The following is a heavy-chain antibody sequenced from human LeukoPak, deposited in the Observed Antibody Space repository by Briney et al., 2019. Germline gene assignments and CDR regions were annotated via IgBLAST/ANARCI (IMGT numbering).Heavy chain of an antibody. CDR3: ARGYGSGSYYTY. CDR2: INPSGST. V-gene: IGHV4-34*01. D-gene: IGHD3-10*01. CDR1: GGSSSGNY. J-gene: IGHJ4*02. Sequence: PSETLSLTCAVYGGSSSGNYWSWIRQPPGKGLEWIGEINPSGSTNYNPSLKSRVTISIDTPKNQFSLKLSSVTAADTAVYYCARGYGSGSYYTYWGQGTLVTVSS.